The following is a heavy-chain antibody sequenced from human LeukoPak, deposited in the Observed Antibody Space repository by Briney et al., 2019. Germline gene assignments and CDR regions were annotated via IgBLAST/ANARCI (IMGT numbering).Heavy chain of an antibody. V-gene: IGHV3-30*04. Sequence: PGGSLRLSCAASGFTFSSYAMHWVRQAPGKGLEWVAVISYDGSNKYYADSVKGRFTISRDNSKNTLYLQMNSLRAEDTAVYYCARDPDYRAGRAFDYWGQGTLVTVSS. CDR3: ARDPDYRAGRAFDY. CDR2: ISYDGSNK. D-gene: IGHD3-16*02. CDR1: GFTFSSYA. J-gene: IGHJ4*02.